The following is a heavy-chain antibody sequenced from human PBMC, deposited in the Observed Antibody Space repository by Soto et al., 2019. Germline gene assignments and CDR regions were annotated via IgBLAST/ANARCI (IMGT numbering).Heavy chain of an antibody. CDR3: ARHGYCGGDCYFTYGMDV. D-gene: IGHD2-21*02. J-gene: IGHJ6*02. Sequence: ESLKISCKGSGYSFTSYWIGWVRQIPGKGLEWMGIIYPCDSDTRYSPSFQGQVTISADKSISTAYLQWSSLKASDTAMYYCARHGYCGGDCYFTYGMDVWGQGTTVTVSS. CDR2: IYPCDSDT. V-gene: IGHV5-51*01. CDR1: GYSFTSYW.